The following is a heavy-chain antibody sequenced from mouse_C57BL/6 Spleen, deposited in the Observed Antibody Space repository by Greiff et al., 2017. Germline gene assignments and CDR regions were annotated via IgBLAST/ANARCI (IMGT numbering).Heavy chain of an antibody. J-gene: IGHJ2*01. CDR3: ARGYYGSSYV. V-gene: IGHV1-81*01. CDR2: IYPRSGNT. Sequence: VKLMESGAELARPGASVKLSCKASGYTFTSYGISWVKQRTGQGLEWIGEIYPRSGNTYYNEKFKGKATLTADKSSSTAYMELRSLTSEDSAVYFCARGYYGSSYVWGQGTTLTVSS. D-gene: IGHD1-1*01. CDR1: GYTFTSYG.